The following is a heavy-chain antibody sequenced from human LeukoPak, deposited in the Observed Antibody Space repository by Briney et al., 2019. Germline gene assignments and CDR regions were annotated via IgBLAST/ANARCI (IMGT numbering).Heavy chain of an antibody. CDR2: ISGSGGST. CDR1: GFTFSSYA. CDR3: AKDSYYYGSGSYLRIDY. V-gene: IGHV3-23*01. Sequence: GGSLRLSCAASGFTFSSYAMSWVRQAPGKGLEWVSAISGSGGSTYYADPVKGRFTISRDNSKNTLYLQMNSLRAEDTAVYYCAKDSYYYGSGSYLRIDYWGQGTLVTVSS. J-gene: IGHJ4*02. D-gene: IGHD3-10*01.